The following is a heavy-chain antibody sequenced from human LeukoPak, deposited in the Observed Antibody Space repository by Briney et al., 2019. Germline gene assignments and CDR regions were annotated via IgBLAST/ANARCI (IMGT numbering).Heavy chain of an antibody. CDR3: ARGGIQLWSYYFDY. J-gene: IGHJ4*02. V-gene: IGHV5-10-1*01. Sequence: PGESLKISCKGSGYSFTSYWISWVRRMPGKGLEWMGRIDPSDSYTNYSPSFQGHVTISADKSISTAYLQWSSLKASDTAMYYCARGGIQLWSYYFDYWGQGTLVTVSS. CDR2: IDPSDSYT. D-gene: IGHD5-18*01. CDR1: GYSFTSYW.